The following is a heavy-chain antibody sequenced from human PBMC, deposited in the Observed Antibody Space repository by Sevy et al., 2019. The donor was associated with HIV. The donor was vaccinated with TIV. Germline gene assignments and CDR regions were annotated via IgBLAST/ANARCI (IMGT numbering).Heavy chain of an antibody. CDR1: GFTFSTYG. Sequence: GGSLRLSCAASGFTFSTYGMHWVRQAPGKGLEWVAVIWFDGSNTYYADSVKGRFTISRDIAKNTLHLQMNSLRAEDTAVYYCAGDLEFYDYGGYGPAFMPDYWGQGTLVTVSS. CDR3: AGDLEFYDYGGYGPAFMPDY. D-gene: IGHD5-12*01. V-gene: IGHV3-33*01. J-gene: IGHJ4*02. CDR2: IWFDGSNT.